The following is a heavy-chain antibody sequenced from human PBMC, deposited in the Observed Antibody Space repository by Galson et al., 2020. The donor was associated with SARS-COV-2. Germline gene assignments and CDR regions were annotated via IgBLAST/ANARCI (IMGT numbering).Heavy chain of an antibody. D-gene: IGHD2-21*01. Sequence: GGSLRLSCAASGFSFNEYTMYWVRQAPGKGLEWVSLISWDGRTTHYADSVRGRFTISRDNSKHSLYLQMNSLRTEDTAMYYCVKDETVIGHRGRDYWGQGTLVTVSS. V-gene: IGHV3-43*01. CDR1: GFSFNEYT. CDR3: VKDETVIGHRGRDY. CDR2: ISWDGRTT. J-gene: IGHJ4*02.